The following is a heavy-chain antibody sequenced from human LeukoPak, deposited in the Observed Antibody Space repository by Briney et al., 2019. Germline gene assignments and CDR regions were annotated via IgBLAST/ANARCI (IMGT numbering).Heavy chain of an antibody. D-gene: IGHD2-21*02. J-gene: IGHJ3*02. Sequence: SVKVSCKASAGTFSSYAISWVRQAPGQGLEWMGGVIPIFGTANYAQKFQGRVTITADESTSTAYMELSSLRSEDTAVYYCAREPYCGGDCYSEIDAFDIWGQGTMVTVSS. CDR2: VIPIFGTA. V-gene: IGHV1-69*13. CDR1: AGTFSSYA. CDR3: AREPYCGGDCYSEIDAFDI.